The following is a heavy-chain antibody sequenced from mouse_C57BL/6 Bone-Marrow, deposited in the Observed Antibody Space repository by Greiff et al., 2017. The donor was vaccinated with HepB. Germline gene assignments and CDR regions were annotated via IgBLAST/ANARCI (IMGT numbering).Heavy chain of an antibody. J-gene: IGHJ3*01. CDR3: ARSRNYSY. V-gene: IGHV7-3*01. CDR1: GFTFTDYY. Sequence: DVQLVESGGGLVQPGGSLSLSCAASGFTFTDYYMSWVRQPPGKALEWLGFIRNKANGYTTEYSASVKGRFTISRDNSQSILYLQMNALRAEDSATYYCARSRNYSYWGQGTLVTVSA. D-gene: IGHD2-1*01. CDR2: IRNKANGYTT.